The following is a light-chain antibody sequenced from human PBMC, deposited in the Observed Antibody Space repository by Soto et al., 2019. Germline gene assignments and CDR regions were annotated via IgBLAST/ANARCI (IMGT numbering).Light chain of an antibody. CDR1: QSVGSN. V-gene: IGKV3-15*01. CDR2: GAS. Sequence: EIVMTQSPATLSVSPGERATLSCRASQSVGSNLAWYQLKPGQAPRLLIYGASTRATGIPARFSGSGSGTDFTLTISSLQSEDFAIYFCQQYNNWPPDRTFGHGNKVEIK. J-gene: IGKJ1*01. CDR3: QQYNNWPPDRT.